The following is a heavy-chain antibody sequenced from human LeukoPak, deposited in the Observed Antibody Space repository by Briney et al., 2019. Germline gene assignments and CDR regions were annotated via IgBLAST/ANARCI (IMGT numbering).Heavy chain of an antibody. Sequence: GASVKVSCKASGYTFTSYDINWVRQATGQGLEWMGWMNPNSGGTKYAQKFQGRVTMTRDTSISTAYMELSRLRSDDTAVYYCASDSSGWYPFGWFDPWGQGTLVTVPS. V-gene: IGHV1-2*02. CDR2: MNPNSGGT. D-gene: IGHD6-19*01. CDR3: ASDSSGWYPFGWFDP. J-gene: IGHJ5*02. CDR1: GYTFTSYD.